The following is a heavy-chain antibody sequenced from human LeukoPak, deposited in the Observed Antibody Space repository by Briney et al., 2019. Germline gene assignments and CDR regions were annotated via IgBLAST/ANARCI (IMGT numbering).Heavy chain of an antibody. Sequence: ASVMVSCKASGYTFTSYGISWVRQTPGQGLERRGWISAYNGNTNYAQKLRGRVTMTTDTSTSTAYMELRSLRSDDTAVYYCARGLRITMVRGAIPYWFDLWGQGTLVTVSS. CDR1: GYTFTSYG. CDR2: ISAYNGNT. D-gene: IGHD3-10*01. CDR3: ARGLRITMVRGAIPYWFDL. J-gene: IGHJ5*02. V-gene: IGHV1-18*01.